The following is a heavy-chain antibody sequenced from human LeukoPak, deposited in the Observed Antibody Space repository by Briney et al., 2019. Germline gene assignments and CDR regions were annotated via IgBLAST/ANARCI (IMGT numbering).Heavy chain of an antibody. CDR3: ARESQIAVASDY. CDR1: GGSISSYY. D-gene: IGHD6-19*01. J-gene: IGHJ4*02. CDR2: IYYSGST. V-gene: IGHV4-59*12. Sequence: PSETLSLTCTVSGGSISSYYWSWIRQPPGKGLEWIGYIYYSGSTYYNPSLKSRVTISVDRSKNQFSLKLSSVTAADTAVYYCARESQIAVASDYWGQGTLVTVFS.